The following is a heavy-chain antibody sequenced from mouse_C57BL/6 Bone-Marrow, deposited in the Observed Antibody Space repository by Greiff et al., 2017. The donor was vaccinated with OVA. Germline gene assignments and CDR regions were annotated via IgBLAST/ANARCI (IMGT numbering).Heavy chain of an antibody. CDR3: TRLRDAMDY. Sequence: EVKLMESGEGLVKPGGSLKLSCAASGFTFSSYAMSWVRQTPEKRLEWVAYISSGGDYIYYADTVKGRFTISRDNARNTLYLQMSSLKAEDTAMYYCTRLRDAMDYWGQGTSVTVSA. D-gene: IGHD1-1*01. J-gene: IGHJ4*01. V-gene: IGHV5-9-1*02. CDR1: GFTFSSYA. CDR2: ISSGGDYI.